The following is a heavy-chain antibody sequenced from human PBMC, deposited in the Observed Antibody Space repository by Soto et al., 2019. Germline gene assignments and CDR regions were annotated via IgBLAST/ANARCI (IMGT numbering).Heavy chain of an antibody. CDR3: ARGTLFCGGDCYFDH. CDR1: GTTFSSYG. D-gene: IGHD2-21*02. Sequence: QVQLVQSGAELKKPGSSVNVSCKASGTTFSSYGFNWVRQAPGQGLEWMGGLIPVLGTINYAQKFQGRVTITADKSTRTVYMDLSSLRSEDTAVYYCARGTLFCGGDCYFDHWGLGTLVTVSS. V-gene: IGHV1-69*06. CDR2: LIPVLGTI. J-gene: IGHJ4*02.